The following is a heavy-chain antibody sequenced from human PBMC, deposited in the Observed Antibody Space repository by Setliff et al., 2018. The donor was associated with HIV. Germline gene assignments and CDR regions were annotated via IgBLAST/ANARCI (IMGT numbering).Heavy chain of an antibody. J-gene: IGHJ4*02. V-gene: IGHV3-74*01. D-gene: IGHD3-16*01. Sequence: GGSLRLSCAASGFTFRSYWMYWVRQPPGKGLVWVSRINIDGGSTNYADSVKGRFTISRDNAKNTLYLQMNGLSAEDTAVYYCARDRFRGGVGTGLAEYWGQGTGVTVSS. CDR3: ARDRFRGGVGTGLAEY. CDR1: GFTFRSYW. CDR2: INIDGGST.